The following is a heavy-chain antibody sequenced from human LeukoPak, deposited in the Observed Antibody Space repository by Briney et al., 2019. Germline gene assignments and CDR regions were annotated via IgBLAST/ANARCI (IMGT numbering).Heavy chain of an antibody. Sequence: GGSLRLSCAVSGYTFSSYGMHWVRQAPGKGLEWVEFIGYDGSNKYYADSVKGRFTISRDNSKNTLYLQMNSLRAEDTAVYYCAKEYDFWSGYYIGAGEYWGLGTLVTVSS. CDR3: AKEYDFWSGYYIGAGEY. D-gene: IGHD3-3*01. CDR2: IGYDGSNK. J-gene: IGHJ4*02. CDR1: GYTFSSYG. V-gene: IGHV3-30*02.